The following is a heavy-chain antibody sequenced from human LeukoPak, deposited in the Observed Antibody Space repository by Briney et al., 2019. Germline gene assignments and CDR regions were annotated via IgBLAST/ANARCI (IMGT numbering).Heavy chain of an antibody. J-gene: IGHJ3*02. V-gene: IGHV4-4*08. CDR2: IYRTGST. Sequence: SETLSLTCTVSGGSISSYYWSWIRQPPGKGLEWIGYIYRTGSTNYNPSLKSRVTISVDTSKNQFSLKLSSVTAADTAVYYCARRDSHDAFDIWGQGTMVTVSS. CDR1: GGSISSYY. D-gene: IGHD2-15*01. CDR3: ARRDSHDAFDI.